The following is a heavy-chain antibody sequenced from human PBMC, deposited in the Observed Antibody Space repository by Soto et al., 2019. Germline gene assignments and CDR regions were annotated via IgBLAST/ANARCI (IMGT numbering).Heavy chain of an antibody. CDR3: ERHTVGDCSSTRCHILGYSSSSWYYYYGMHX. Sequence: GESLKTSCQGSGYSFTYFWISWVRQMPGKGLELMVRIDRGDSNTMYSPSFQGHVTISVYKSISTAYLQWSSLKASDTAMYYCERHTVGDCSSTRCHILGYSSSSWYYYYGMHXWGQGTTVTVS. CDR1: GYSFTYFW. D-gene: IGHD2-2*02. J-gene: IGHJ6*02. CDR2: IDRGDSNT. V-gene: IGHV5-10-1*01.